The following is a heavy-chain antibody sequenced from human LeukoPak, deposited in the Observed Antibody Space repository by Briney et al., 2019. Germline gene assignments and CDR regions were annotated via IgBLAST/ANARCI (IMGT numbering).Heavy chain of an antibody. Sequence: GGSLRLSCAASGFTFSSYAMSWVRQAPGKGLEWFSAITDSGRSTYYADSVKGRFTISRDNSKNTLYLQMNSLRAEDTAVYYCAKIPAYCGGDCSNYWGQGTLVTVSS. V-gene: IGHV3-23*01. CDR3: AKIPAYCGGDCSNY. CDR2: ITDSGRST. J-gene: IGHJ4*02. CDR1: GFTFSSYA. D-gene: IGHD2-21*02.